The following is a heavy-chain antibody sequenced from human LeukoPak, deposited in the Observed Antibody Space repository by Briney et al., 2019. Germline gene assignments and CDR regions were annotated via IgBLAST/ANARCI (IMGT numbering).Heavy chain of an antibody. J-gene: IGHJ4*02. CDR3: ARRVGANELDY. V-gene: IGHV5-10-1*01. Sequence: GESLKISCKGSGYSFTTYWNSWGRQMPGKGLEWMGRIDPSDSYTNYSPSFQGHVTISADKSISTAYLQWISLKASDTAMYYCARRVGANELDYWGQGTLVTVSS. CDR1: GYSFTTYW. D-gene: IGHD1-26*01. CDR2: IDPSDSYT.